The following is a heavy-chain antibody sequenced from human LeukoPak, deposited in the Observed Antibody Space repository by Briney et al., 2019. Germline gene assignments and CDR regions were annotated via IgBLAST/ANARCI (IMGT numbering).Heavy chain of an antibody. Sequence: SETLSLTCTVSGGSISSYYWSWIRQPPGKGLEWIGYIYYSGSTNYNPSLKSRVTISVDTSKNQFSLKLSSVTAADTAVYYCARGKVGDTYIFDYWGQGTLVTVSS. CDR2: IYYSGST. CDR3: ARGKVGDTYIFDY. J-gene: IGHJ4*02. CDR1: GGSISSYY. V-gene: IGHV4-59*01. D-gene: IGHD1-26*01.